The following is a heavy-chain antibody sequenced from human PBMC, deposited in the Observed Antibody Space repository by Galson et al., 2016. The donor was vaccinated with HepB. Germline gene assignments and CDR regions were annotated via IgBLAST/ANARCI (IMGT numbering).Heavy chain of an antibody. V-gene: IGHV3-21*01. CDR2: ISSSSTYI. J-gene: IGHJ3*01. CDR1: GFTFSGYS. D-gene: IGHD1-26*01. CDR3: VFGATGAFDF. Sequence: SLRLSCAASGFTFSGYSMNWVRQAPGEGLEWVSSISSSSTYIYYADSVKGRFTISRDNAKNSLSLQMNSLRADDTAVYYCVFGATGAFDFWGQGTMVTVSS.